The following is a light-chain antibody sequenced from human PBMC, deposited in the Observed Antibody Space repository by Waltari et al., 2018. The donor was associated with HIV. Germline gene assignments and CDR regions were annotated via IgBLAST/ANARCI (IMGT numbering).Light chain of an antibody. CDR2: RNN. CDR3: VTWADRSSGPVV. V-gene: IGLV1-47*01. J-gene: IGLJ2*01. CDR1: RSKIGNNY. Sequence: QSVLTQPPSASGTPGQRITISCSGSRSKIGNNYVHWYQHPPGPAPKLLIYRNNQRASGVPDRFSGSKSGTSASLAISGLRSEDEADYYCVTWADRSSGPVVFGGGTKVTVL.